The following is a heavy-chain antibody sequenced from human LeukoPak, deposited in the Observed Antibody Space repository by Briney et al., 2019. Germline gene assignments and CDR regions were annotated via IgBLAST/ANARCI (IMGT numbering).Heavy chain of an antibody. Sequence: SETLSLTCTVSGYSISSGYYWGWIRQPPGKGLEWIGSIYHSGSTYYNPSLKSRVTISVDTSKNQFSLKLSSVTAADTAVYYCARSTRYSSSWYETPFFDYWGQGTLVTVSS. CDR1: GYSISSGYY. CDR2: IYHSGST. D-gene: IGHD6-13*01. V-gene: IGHV4-38-2*02. CDR3: ARSTRYSSSWYETPFFDY. J-gene: IGHJ4*02.